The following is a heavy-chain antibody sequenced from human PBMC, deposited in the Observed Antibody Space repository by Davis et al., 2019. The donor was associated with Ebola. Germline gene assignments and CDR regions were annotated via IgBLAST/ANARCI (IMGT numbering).Heavy chain of an antibody. CDR1: GFTFGSYG. D-gene: IGHD4-23*01. Sequence: SCAASGFTFGSYGMHWVRQAPGKGLEWVTFIRYDGSNKYYADSLKGRFTISRDNSKNTLYLQMNSLRVEDTAVYYCAKDSGKFRGVLDYWGQGTLVTVSS. J-gene: IGHJ4*02. V-gene: IGHV3-30*02. CDR2: IRYDGSNK. CDR3: AKDSGKFRGVLDY.